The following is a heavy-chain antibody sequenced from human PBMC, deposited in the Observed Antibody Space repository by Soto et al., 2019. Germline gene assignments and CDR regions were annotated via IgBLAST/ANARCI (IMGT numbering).Heavy chain of an antibody. V-gene: IGHV3-30-3*01. CDR3: AREGYCSGGSFYREYFQH. Sequence: QVQLVESGGGVVQPGRSLRLSCAASGFPFSSYAMPWVRPGPGKGLEWLAVISYDGSNKYYAASVKGRFTISRDNSKNTLDLPMNSLRAEDTAVYYWAREGYCSGGSFYREYFQHWGQGTLVTVSS. CDR2: ISYDGSNK. CDR1: GFPFSSYA. D-gene: IGHD2-15*01. J-gene: IGHJ1*01.